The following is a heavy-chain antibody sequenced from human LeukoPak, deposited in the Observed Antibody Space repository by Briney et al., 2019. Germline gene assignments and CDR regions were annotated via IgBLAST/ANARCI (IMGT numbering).Heavy chain of an antibody. CDR2: IYYSGST. CDR3: ARGLNSGYKHYYFDY. J-gene: IGHJ4*02. Sequence: ASETLSLTCTVSGYFISTSAFYWGWIRQPPGKGLEWIGSIYYSGSTNYNPSLKSRVTISVDTSKNQFSPKLSSVIAADTAVYYCARGLNSGYKHYYFDYWGQGTLVTVSS. D-gene: IGHD3-22*01. V-gene: IGHV4-39*07. CDR1: GYFISTSAFY.